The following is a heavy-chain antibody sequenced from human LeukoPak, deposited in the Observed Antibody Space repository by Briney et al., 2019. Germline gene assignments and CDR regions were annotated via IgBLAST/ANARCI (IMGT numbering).Heavy chain of an antibody. CDR1: GGSISSYY. CDR3: ASSGNSGAFDI. J-gene: IGHJ3*02. V-gene: IGHV4-4*09. Sequence: SETLSLTCTVSGGSISSYYWSWIRQPPGKGLEWIGYIYTSGSTNYNPSLKSRVTISVDTSKNQFSLKLSSVTAADTAVYYCASSGNSGAFDIWGQGTMVTVSS. D-gene: IGHD4-23*01. CDR2: IYTSGST.